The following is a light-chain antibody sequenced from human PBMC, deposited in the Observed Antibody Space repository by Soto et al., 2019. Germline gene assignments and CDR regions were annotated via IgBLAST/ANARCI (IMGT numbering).Light chain of an antibody. CDR3: SSYTSSSTRV. J-gene: IGLJ1*01. V-gene: IGLV2-14*01. CDR1: SSDVGGYNY. CDR2: EVS. Sequence: ALTQPASVSGSPGQSITISCTGTSSDVGGYNYVSWYQQHPGKAPKLMIYEVSNRPSGVSNRFSGSKSGNTASLTISGLQAEDEADYCCSSYTSSSTRVFGTGTKVTVL.